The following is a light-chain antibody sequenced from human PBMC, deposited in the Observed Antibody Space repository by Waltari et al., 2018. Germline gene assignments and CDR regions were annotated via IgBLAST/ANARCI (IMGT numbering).Light chain of an antibody. V-gene: IGKV3-11*01. J-gene: IGKJ1*01. CDR1: QSVSSY. CDR3: QQRSNWPWT. Sequence: EIVLTQSPATLSLSPGERATLSCRASQSVSSYLAWYQQKPGQAPRLLIYDASNWATGIPARFIGSVSGTDFTLSISSLEPEDFAVYYCQQRSNWPWTFGQGTKVEIK. CDR2: DAS.